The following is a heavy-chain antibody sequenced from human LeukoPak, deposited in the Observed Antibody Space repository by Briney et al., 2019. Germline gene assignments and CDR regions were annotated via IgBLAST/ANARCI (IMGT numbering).Heavy chain of an antibody. J-gene: IGHJ6*03. Sequence: ASVKVSCKASGYTFTGYYMHWVRQAPGQGLEWMGWINPNSGGTNYAQKFQGRVTITADESTSTAYMELSSLRSEDTAVYYCARGLRFLGWLLSSPPLYYYYYMDVWGKGTTVTVSS. CDR3: ARGLRFLGWLLSSPPLYYYYYMDV. D-gene: IGHD3-3*01. CDR1: GYTFTGYY. V-gene: IGHV1-2*02. CDR2: INPNSGGT.